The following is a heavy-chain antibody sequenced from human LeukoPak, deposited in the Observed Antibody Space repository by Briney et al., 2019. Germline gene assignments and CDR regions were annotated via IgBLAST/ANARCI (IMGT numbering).Heavy chain of an antibody. V-gene: IGHV3-21*04. CDR3: ARLRWIGYYYYMDV. Sequence: GGSLSLLCAASGFIFSDYAMIWVRQATGKALEWLSYINGDSSSRLYADSVMGRFTISRDNAKNSLYLQMDSPRDEDTALCHCARLRWIGYYYYMDVWGKGTTVTVSS. D-gene: IGHD4-23*01. CDR1: GFIFSDYA. J-gene: IGHJ6*03. CDR2: INGDSSSR.